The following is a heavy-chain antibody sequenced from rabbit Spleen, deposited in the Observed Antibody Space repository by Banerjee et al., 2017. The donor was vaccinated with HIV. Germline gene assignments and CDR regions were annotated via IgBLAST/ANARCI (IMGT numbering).Heavy chain of an antibody. CDR2: IYGGIKGYI. J-gene: IGHJ4*01. D-gene: IGHD2-1*01. V-gene: IGHV1S45*01. CDR3: ARALNGDGEPFDL. Sequence: QEQLEESGGDLVKPEGSLTLTCTASGFSFSSSYWMCWVRQAPGKGLEWIACIYGGIKGYIHFASWVNGRFTISRSTSLNTVTLQMTTLTGADTATYFCARALNGDGEPFDLWGPGTLVTVS. CDR1: GFSFSSSYW.